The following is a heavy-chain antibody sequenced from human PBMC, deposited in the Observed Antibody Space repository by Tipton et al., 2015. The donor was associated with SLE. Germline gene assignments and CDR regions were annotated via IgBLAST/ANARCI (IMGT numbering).Heavy chain of an antibody. J-gene: IGHJ4*02. V-gene: IGHV3-7*01. Sequence: SLRLSCAASGFTFSSYWMSWVRQAPGKGLEWVANIKQDGSEKYYVDSVKGRFTISRDNAKNSLYLQMNSLRAEDTAVYYCAKGGIAARRYYFDYWGQGTLVTVSS. CDR2: IKQDGSEK. CDR3: AKGGIAARRYYFDY. CDR1: GFTFSSYW. D-gene: IGHD6-6*01.